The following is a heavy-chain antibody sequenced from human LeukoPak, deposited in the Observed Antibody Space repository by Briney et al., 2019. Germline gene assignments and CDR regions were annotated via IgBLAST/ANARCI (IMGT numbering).Heavy chain of an antibody. V-gene: IGHV1-18*01. Sequence: ASVKVSRKASGYTFTNYGISWVRQAPGQGLEWMGWVSAYNGNTKYEQKFQGRVTMTTDTSTTTAYMELRSLRSDNTAVYYCARDTSSITSAMDVWGQGTTVTVSS. D-gene: IGHD3-10*01. CDR2: VSAYNGNT. J-gene: IGHJ6*02. CDR3: ARDTSSITSAMDV. CDR1: GYTFTNYG.